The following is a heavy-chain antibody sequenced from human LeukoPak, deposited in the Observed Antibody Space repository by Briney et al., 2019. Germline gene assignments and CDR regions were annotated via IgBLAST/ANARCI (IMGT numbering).Heavy chain of an antibody. Sequence: GGSLRLSCAASGFTFSSYSMNWVRQAPGKGLEWVSSISSSSSYIYYADSVKGRFTISRDNAKNSLYLQMNSLRAEDTAVYYCARRKWVPAAMSDAFDIWGQGTMVTVSS. D-gene: IGHD2-2*01. CDR2: ISSSSSYI. CDR3: ARRKWVPAAMSDAFDI. V-gene: IGHV3-21*01. CDR1: GFTFSSYS. J-gene: IGHJ3*02.